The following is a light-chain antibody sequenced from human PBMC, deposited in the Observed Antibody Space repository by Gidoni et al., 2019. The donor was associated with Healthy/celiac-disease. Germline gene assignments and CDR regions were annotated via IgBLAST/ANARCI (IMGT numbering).Light chain of an antibody. CDR3: QQRSNWPSLT. V-gene: IGKV3-11*01. CDR2: DAS. CDR1: QSVSSY. Sequence: IVLTHSSATLSLSPGERASLSCRACQSVSSYLAWYQQKPGQAPRLLIYDASNRATGIPARFSGSGAGTDFTLTISSLEPEDFAVYYCQQRSNWPSLTFGGGTKVEIK. J-gene: IGKJ4*01.